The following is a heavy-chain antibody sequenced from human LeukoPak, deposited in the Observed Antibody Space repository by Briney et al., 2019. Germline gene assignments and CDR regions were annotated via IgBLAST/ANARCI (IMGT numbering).Heavy chain of an antibody. J-gene: IGHJ3*02. V-gene: IGHV4-39*01. CDR1: GGSISSSSYY. Sequence: SETLSLTCTVSGGSISSSSYYWGWIRQPPGKGLEWIGSIYYSGSTYYNPSLKSRVTISVDTSKNQFSLKLSSVTAADTAVYYCARQGMATIGDAFDIWGQGTMVTVSS. D-gene: IGHD5-24*01. CDR2: IYYSGST. CDR3: ARQGMATIGDAFDI.